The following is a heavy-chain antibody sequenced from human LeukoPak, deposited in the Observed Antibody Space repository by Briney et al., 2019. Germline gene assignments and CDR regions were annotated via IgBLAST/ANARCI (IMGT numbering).Heavy chain of an antibody. CDR2: IYYSGST. V-gene: IGHV4-39*07. CDR3: ARDRAAAPDAFDI. D-gene: IGHD6-13*01. J-gene: IGHJ3*02. Sequence: SETLSLTCTVSGGSISSSSYYWGWIRQPPGKGLEWIGSIYYSGSTYYNPSLKSRVTISVDTSKNQFSLKLSSVTAADTAVYYCARDRAAAPDAFDIWGQGTMVTVSS. CDR1: GGSISSSSYY.